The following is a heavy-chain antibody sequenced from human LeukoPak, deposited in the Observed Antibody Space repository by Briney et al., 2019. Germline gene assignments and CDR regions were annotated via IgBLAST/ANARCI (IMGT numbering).Heavy chain of an antibody. CDR3: ARGYYYYYMDV. V-gene: IGHV3-21*01. J-gene: IGHJ6*03. CDR2: ISSSSSYI. CDR1: GFTFSSYS. Sequence: GGSLRLSCAASGFTFSSYSMNWVRQTPGKGLAWDSSISSSSSYIYYADSVKGRFTISRDNAKNSLYLQMNSLRAEDTAVYYCARGYYYYYMDVWGKGTTVTVSS.